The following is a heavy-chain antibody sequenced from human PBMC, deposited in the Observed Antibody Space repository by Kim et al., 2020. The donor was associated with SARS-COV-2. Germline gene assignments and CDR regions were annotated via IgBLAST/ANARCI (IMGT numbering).Heavy chain of an antibody. Sequence: YNPSRKSRVTISVDTSKNQFSLRLSSVTAADTAVYYCARHEVLLKNFDLWDRGTLVTVSS. J-gene: IGHJ2*01. V-gene: IGHV4-39*01. D-gene: IGHD2-15*01. CDR3: ARHEVLLKNFDL.